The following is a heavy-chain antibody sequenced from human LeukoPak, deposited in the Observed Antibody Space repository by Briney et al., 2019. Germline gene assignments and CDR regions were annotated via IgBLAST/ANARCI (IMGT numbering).Heavy chain of an antibody. CDR3: ARVKAHDCSSTSCYPDVDYFDY. Sequence: SETLSLTCTVSGGSISSGGYYWSWIRQHPGKGLEWIGYIYYSGSTYYNPSLKSRVTISVDTSKNQFPLKLSSVTAADTAVYYCARVKAHDCSSTSCYPDVDYFDYWGQGTLVTVSS. CDR1: GGSISSGGYY. V-gene: IGHV4-31*03. CDR2: IYYSGST. D-gene: IGHD2-2*01. J-gene: IGHJ4*02.